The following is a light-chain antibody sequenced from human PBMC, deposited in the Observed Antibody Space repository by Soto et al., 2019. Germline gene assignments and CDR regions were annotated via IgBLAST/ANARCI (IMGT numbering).Light chain of an antibody. CDR2: DVS. Sequence: DIQMTQSPSTLSASVGDRVTITCRASQSISRWLAWYQLKPGTAPKLLIYDVSNLQSGVPSRFSGSASGTEFTLTIGSLHPDDYAIYYCQQYSTHSTFGQGTKLEI. CDR1: QSISRW. J-gene: IGKJ2*01. V-gene: IGKV1-5*01. CDR3: QQYSTHST.